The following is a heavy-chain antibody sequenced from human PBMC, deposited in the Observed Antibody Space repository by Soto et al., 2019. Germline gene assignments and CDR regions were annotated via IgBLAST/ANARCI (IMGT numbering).Heavy chain of an antibody. V-gene: IGHV4-59*08. CDR3: ARHYGSKAARDAFDI. CDR1: GGSISSYY. CDR2: IYYSGST. J-gene: IGHJ3*02. D-gene: IGHD6-6*01. Sequence: QVQLQESGPGLVKPSETLSLTCTVSGGSISSYYWSWIRQPPGKGLEWIGYIYYSGSTNYNPSLKSRVNISVETSKNQFSLKLSSVTAADTAVYYCARHYGSKAARDAFDIWGQGTMVTVSS.